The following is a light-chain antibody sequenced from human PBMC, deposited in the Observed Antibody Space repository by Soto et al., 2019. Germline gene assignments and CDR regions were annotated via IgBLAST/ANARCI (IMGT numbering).Light chain of an antibody. J-gene: IGLJ1*01. V-gene: IGLV1-44*01. CDR2: SIS. CDR3: ASWDDSLSGYV. Sequence: QPVLTQPPSASGTPGQRVTISCSGSNSNIRSNTVNWFQQLPGTAPKLLIYSISHRPSGVPDRFSGSKSGTSASLAISGLQSEDEADYYCASWDDSLSGYVFGTGTKLTVL. CDR1: NSNIRSNT.